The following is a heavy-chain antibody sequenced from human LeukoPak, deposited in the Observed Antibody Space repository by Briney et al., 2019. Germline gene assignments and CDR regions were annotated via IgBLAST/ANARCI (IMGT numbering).Heavy chain of an antibody. J-gene: IGHJ4*02. Sequence: PGGALRLSCTVSGFTVISNSWSWVRQAPGKGLEWVSFIYSGGNTHYSDSVKGRFTISRDNSKNTLYLQMNSLIAEDTAVYYCAKSGYNRFDYWGQGTLVTVSS. CDR2: IYSGGNT. CDR1: GFTVISNS. CDR3: AKSGYNRFDY. V-gene: IGHV3-53*01. D-gene: IGHD5-24*01.